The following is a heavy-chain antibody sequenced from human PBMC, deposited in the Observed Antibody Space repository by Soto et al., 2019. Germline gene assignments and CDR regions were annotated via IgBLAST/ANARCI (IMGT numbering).Heavy chain of an antibody. D-gene: IGHD3-3*01. CDR2: ISYDGSNK. Sequence: GGSLRLSCAASGFTFSSYGMHWVRQAPGKGLEWVAVISYDGSNKYYADSVKGRFTISRDNSKNTLYLQMNSLRAEDTAVYYCAKDVGRFLEWLNYYYSYGMDVWGPGTTVTVSS. CDR3: AKDVGRFLEWLNYYYSYGMDV. V-gene: IGHV3-30*18. CDR1: GFTFSSYG. J-gene: IGHJ6*02.